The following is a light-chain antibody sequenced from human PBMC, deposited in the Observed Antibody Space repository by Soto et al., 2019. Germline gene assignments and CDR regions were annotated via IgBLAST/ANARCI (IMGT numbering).Light chain of an antibody. V-gene: IGKV3-20*01. CDR2: GAS. CDR1: QSVTSSL. CDR3: QQYGSSPRVT. J-gene: IGKJ3*01. Sequence: EIVLTQSPGTLSLSPGERATLSCRASQSVTSSLLAWYQHKPGQAPRLLIYGASNRATGIPDRFSGSGSGTDFTLTISRLEPEDFAVYYCQQYGSSPRVTFGPGTKVDIK.